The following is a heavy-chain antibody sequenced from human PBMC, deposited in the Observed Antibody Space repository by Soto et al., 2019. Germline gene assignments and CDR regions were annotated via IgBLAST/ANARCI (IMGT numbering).Heavy chain of an antibody. J-gene: IGHJ4*02. Sequence: QVQLVESGGGVVQPGRSLRLSCAASGFTCSSYGMHWVRQAPGKGLEWVAFIWHDGGNKFYAESVKGRFTISRDNSKNPLYLELTSLRAEDTAMYCCARDGDVNTGFGKDYWGQGTLVTVSS. CDR2: IWHDGGNK. CDR3: ARDGDVNTGFGKDY. CDR1: GFTCSSYG. V-gene: IGHV3-33*01. D-gene: IGHD3-16*01.